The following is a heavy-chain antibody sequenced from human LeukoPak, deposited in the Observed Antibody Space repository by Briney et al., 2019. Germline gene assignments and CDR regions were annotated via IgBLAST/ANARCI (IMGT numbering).Heavy chain of an antibody. CDR2: ISYNGSNK. CDR3: ARERGLGLDH. J-gene: IGHJ4*02. Sequence: GGSLRLSCAASGFTFSSYAMHWVRQAPGKGLEWVAVISYNGSNKYYADSVKGRFTISRDNSKNTLYLQMNSLRAEDTAVYYCARERGLGLDHWGQGTLVTVSS. CDR1: GFTFSSYA. D-gene: IGHD3/OR15-3a*01. V-gene: IGHV3-30-3*01.